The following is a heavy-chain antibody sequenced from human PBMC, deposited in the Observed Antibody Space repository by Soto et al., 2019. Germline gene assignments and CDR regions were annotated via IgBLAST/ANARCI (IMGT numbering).Heavy chain of an antibody. V-gene: IGHV3-53*01. CDR3: ARDVSGNSPFDY. Sequence: EVQLVESGGGLIQPGGSLRLSCAASGFTVSSNYMSWVRQAPGKGLEWVSVIYSGGSTYYADSVKGRFTISRDNSKNTLYLQMNSLSAEDTAVYYCARDVSGNSPFDYWGQGTLVTVSS. D-gene: IGHD2-21*02. CDR2: IYSGGST. CDR1: GFTVSSNY. J-gene: IGHJ4*02.